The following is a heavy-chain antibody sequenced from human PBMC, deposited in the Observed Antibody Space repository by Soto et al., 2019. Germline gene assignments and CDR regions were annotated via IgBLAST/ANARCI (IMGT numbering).Heavy chain of an antibody. CDR2: IYHSGNT. Sequence: SETLSLTCAVSGDSISSGAWWSWVRQSPGKGLQWIGEIYHSGNTRNNPSLKSRVTMSVDKSNNQFSLKVSSVTAADTAVYYCARDGGSYGHFDYWGQGILVTVSS. CDR1: GDSISSGAW. J-gene: IGHJ4*02. CDR3: ARDGGSYGHFDY. D-gene: IGHD2-15*01. V-gene: IGHV4-4*02.